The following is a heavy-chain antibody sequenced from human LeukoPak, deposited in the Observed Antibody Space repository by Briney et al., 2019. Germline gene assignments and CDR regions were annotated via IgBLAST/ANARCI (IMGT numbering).Heavy chain of an antibody. V-gene: IGHV4-34*01. J-gene: IGHJ4*02. CDR3: ARGRVGPPSAPYYFDY. Sequence: SETLSLTCAVYGGSFSGYYWSWIRQPPGKGLEWIGEINHSGSTNYNPSPKSRVIISVDTSKNQFSLKLSSVTAADTAVYYCARGRVGPPSAPYYFDYWGQGTLVTVSS. D-gene: IGHD2-15*01. CDR1: GGSFSGYY. CDR2: INHSGST.